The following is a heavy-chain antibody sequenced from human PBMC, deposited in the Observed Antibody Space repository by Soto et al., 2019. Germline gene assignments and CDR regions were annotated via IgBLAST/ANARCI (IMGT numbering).Heavy chain of an antibody. CDR1: GYTFTGYY. Sequence: ASVKVSCKASGYTFTGYYMHWVRQAPGQGLEWMGWINPNSSGTNYAQKFQGRVTMTRDTSISTAYMELSRLRSDDTAVYYCARDPLSYDSSGELDYWGQGTLVTVSS. CDR3: ARDPLSYDSSGELDY. J-gene: IGHJ4*02. D-gene: IGHD3-22*01. CDR2: INPNSSGT. V-gene: IGHV1-2*02.